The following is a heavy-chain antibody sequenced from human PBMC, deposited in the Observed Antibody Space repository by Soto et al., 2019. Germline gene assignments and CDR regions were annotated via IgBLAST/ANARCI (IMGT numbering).Heavy chain of an antibody. Sequence: QVLLQESGPGLVQPSGTLSLSCAVSGGSISSSHFWGWVRQPPGKGLEWVGDISHSGSVNYNPSLKXXVTISTDKSKNQFSLKLNSVTAADTAVYYCARSFGWYAIDYWGQGTLVIVSS. CDR1: GGSISSSHF. CDR3: ARSFGWYAIDY. J-gene: IGHJ4*02. CDR2: ISHSGSV. V-gene: IGHV4-4*02. D-gene: IGHD6-19*01.